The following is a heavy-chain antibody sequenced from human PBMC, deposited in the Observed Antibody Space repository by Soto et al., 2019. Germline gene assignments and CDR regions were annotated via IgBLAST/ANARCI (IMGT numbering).Heavy chain of an antibody. D-gene: IGHD3-3*01. J-gene: IGHJ4*02. CDR3: ARMEIQVYDLWSGATKYYFDY. CDR1: GYTFTSYG. Sequence: ASVKVSCKASGYTFTSYGISWVRQAPGQGLEWMGWISAYNGNTNYAQKLQGRVTMTTDTSTSTAYMELRSLRSDDTAVYYCARMEIQVYDLWSGATKYYFDYWGQGTLVTVSS. CDR2: ISAYNGNT. V-gene: IGHV1-18*01.